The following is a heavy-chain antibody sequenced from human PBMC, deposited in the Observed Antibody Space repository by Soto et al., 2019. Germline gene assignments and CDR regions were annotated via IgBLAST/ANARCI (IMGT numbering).Heavy chain of an antibody. CDR3: ARRLIDNWNQGPAVDF. J-gene: IGHJ3*01. CDR2: IYYNGDS. CDR1: GCSVSSGNYF. V-gene: IGHV4-39*01. D-gene: IGHD1-20*01. Sequence: QLQLQESGPGLVKPAETLSLKCAVSGCSVSSGNYFWGWIRQPPGKGLEWIANIYYNGDSYYRPSLKSRVTMSVDTAQNWFSLSLTSVTAADTAVYDCARRLIDNWNQGPAVDFWAQGTLFTVSS.